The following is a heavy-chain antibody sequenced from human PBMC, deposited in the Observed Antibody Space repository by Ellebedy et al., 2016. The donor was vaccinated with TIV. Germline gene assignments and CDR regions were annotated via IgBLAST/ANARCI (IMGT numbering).Heavy chain of an antibody. D-gene: IGHD6-13*01. J-gene: IGHJ5*02. CDR3: ARDGGSSWGGGWFDP. Sequence: SETLSLXXSVSGGSIASSYWSWIRQPPGKGLEWIGYLYYSGITNYNPSLKSRVTISVDTSKNQFFLKLTSVTAADTAVYYCARDGGSSWGGGWFDPWGQGTLVTVSS. CDR1: GGSIASSY. V-gene: IGHV4-59*01. CDR2: LYYSGIT.